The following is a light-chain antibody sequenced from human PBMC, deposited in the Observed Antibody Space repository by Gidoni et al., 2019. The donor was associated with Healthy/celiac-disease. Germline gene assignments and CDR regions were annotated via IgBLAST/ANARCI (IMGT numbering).Light chain of an antibody. CDR2: DAS. CDR1: QYISNY. CDR3: QQYDNLLLT. J-gene: IGKJ4*01. V-gene: IGKV1-33*01. Sequence: DIQMTQSPSSLSASVGDRVTITCQASQYISNYLNWYQQKPGKDPKLLIYDASNLETGVPSRFSGSGSGTDFTFTISSLQPEDIATYYCQQYDNLLLTFGGGTKVEIK.